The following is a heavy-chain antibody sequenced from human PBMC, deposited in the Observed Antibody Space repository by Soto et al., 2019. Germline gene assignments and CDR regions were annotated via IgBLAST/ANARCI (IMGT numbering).Heavy chain of an antibody. Sequence: QVQLVQSGAEVKKPGASVKISCKTSGYTFTSDYLYCVRQAPGQGLEWMGIINPSGGHTNYAQKFHGRVTMTRDTSTSTVYMELSSLRSEDTAVYYCARGSHVEYNWFDPWGQGTLVTVSS. V-gene: IGHV1-46*01. J-gene: IGHJ5*02. CDR2: INPSGGHT. D-gene: IGHD3-16*01. CDR1: GYTFTSDY. CDR3: ARGSHVEYNWFDP.